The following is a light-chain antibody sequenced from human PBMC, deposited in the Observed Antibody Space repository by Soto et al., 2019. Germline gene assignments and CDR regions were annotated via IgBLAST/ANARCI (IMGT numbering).Light chain of an antibody. J-gene: IGKJ4*01. CDR1: LSVSSY. V-gene: IGKV3-11*01. CDR2: DAS. CDR3: QQRSVWPST. Sequence: DMGLTQSPATLSLSPGEPAALSCRASLSVSSYLAWYQQKPGQAPRLLIYDASKRAPGIPARFTGSGSGTDFTLTISILEPGDFAVYFCQQRSVWPSTFGGGTKVEI.